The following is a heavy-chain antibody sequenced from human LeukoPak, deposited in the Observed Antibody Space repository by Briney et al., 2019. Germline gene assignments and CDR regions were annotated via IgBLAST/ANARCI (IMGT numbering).Heavy chain of an antibody. D-gene: IGHD4-17*01. CDR2: ISYDGSSK. Sequence: GGSLRLSCAASGFTFSSYAMHWVRQAPGKGLEWVAVISYDGSSKYYADSVKGRFTISRDNSKNTLYLQMNSLRAEDTAVYYCARDLYGDYADAFDIWGQGTMVTVSS. J-gene: IGHJ3*02. CDR3: ARDLYGDYADAFDI. CDR1: GFTFSSYA. V-gene: IGHV3-30-3*01.